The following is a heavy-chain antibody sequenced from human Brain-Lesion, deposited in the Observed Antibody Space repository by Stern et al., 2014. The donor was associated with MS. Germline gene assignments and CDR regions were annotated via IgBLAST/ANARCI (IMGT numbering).Heavy chain of an antibody. D-gene: IGHD3-10*01. J-gene: IGHJ5*01. V-gene: IGHV3-74*02. CDR3: ARGERWFDS. Sequence: EVQLLESGGGLVQPGGSLRLSCAASGFTFSNYWMHWVRQAPGKGLVWVSRVNNDGRRISYADSVKGRFTMSRDNAKNTLYLQMNSLRVEDTAIYYCARGERWFDSWGQGTLVTVSS. CDR2: VNNDGRRI. CDR1: GFTFSNYW.